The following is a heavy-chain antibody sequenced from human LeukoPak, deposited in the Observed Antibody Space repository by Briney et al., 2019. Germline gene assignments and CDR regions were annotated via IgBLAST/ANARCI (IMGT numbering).Heavy chain of an antibody. CDR1: RFTFSSYA. CDR3: ARDLTGLFDS. J-gene: IGHJ4*02. V-gene: IGHV3-23*01. CDR2: ISGSGGTT. Sequence: PGESLRLSCAASRFTFSSYAMSWVRQAPGKGLEWVSAISGSGGTTYNADSVKGRFTISRDNSKNTLFLQMNSLRVEDTAVYYCARDLTGLFDSWGRGTLVSVSS. D-gene: IGHD3/OR15-3a*01.